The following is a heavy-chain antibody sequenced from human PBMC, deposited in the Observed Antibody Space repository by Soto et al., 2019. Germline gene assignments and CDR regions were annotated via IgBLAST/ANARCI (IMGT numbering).Heavy chain of an antibody. CDR1: GYTFTSYG. CDR3: ARFNPYYYDSSFPTDEIPDTQTQTFDY. Sequence: EASVKVSCKASGYTFTSYGISWVRQAPGQGLEWMGWISAYNGKTNYAQKFQGRVTITADKSTSTAYMELSSLRSEDTAVYYCARFNPYYYDSSFPTDEIPDTQTQTFDYWGQGTLVTVSS. D-gene: IGHD3-22*01. CDR2: ISAYNGKT. V-gene: IGHV1-18*01. J-gene: IGHJ4*02.